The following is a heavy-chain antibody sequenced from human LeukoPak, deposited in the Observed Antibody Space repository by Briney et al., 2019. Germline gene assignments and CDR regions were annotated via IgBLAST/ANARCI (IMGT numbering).Heavy chain of an antibody. CDR3: AKGQNGGWHGGKDYFQH. J-gene: IGHJ1*01. V-gene: IGHV3-23*01. CDR1: GFTFSSYA. D-gene: IGHD6-19*01. CDR2: ISGSGGST. Sequence: PGGSLRLSCAASGFTFSSYAMSWVRQAPGKGLEWVSAISGSGGSTYYADSVKGRFTISRDNSKNTLYLQMNSLRAEDTAVYYCAKGQNGGWHGGKDYFQHWGQGTLVTVSS.